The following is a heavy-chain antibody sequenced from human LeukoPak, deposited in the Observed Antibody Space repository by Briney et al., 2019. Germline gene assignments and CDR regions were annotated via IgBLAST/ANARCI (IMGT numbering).Heavy chain of an antibody. CDR1: GFTYSSYA. CDR2: VSYDGSNK. D-gene: IGHD2-2*01. Sequence: GGSLRLSCAASGFTYSSYAMHWVRQAPGKGLEWVAVVSYDGSNKYYADSVKGRNTISRDNSKNTLYLQMSSLRPEDTAIYYCARDRCSSTSCYPYPIPDYWGQGTLVTVSS. CDR3: ARDRCSSTSCYPYPIPDY. J-gene: IGHJ4*02. V-gene: IGHV3-30-3*01.